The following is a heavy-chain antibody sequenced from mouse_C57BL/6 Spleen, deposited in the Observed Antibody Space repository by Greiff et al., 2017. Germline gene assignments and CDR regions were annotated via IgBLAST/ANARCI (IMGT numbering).Heavy chain of an antibody. CDR3: ARAYGSSYDWFAY. J-gene: IGHJ3*01. D-gene: IGHD1-1*01. CDR1: GYTFTGYW. Sequence: QVQLQQSGAELMKPGASVKLSCKATGYTFTGYWIEWVKQRPGHGLEWIGEILPGSGRTKYNEKFKGKATFTADTASNTAYMQLSSLTTEDSAIYDCARAYGSSYDWFAYWGQGTLVTVSA. CDR2: ILPGSGRT. V-gene: IGHV1-9*01.